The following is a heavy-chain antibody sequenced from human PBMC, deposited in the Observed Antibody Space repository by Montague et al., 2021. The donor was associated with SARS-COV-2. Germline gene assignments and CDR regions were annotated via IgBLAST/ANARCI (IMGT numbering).Heavy chain of an antibody. CDR3: ARDIYDILPGDYFGFGWCYFDY. CDR2: IKKDGTEK. CDR1: GFTFSNYC. D-gene: IGHD3-9*01. Sequence: SLRLACAASGFTFSNYCMSWVRQAPGKGLEWVANIKKDGTEKYYVDSVKGRFTISRDNAKNSLFLHMNSLRAEDTAVYYCARDIYDILPGDYFGFGWCYFDYWGQGTLVSVSS. J-gene: IGHJ4*02. V-gene: IGHV3-7*03.